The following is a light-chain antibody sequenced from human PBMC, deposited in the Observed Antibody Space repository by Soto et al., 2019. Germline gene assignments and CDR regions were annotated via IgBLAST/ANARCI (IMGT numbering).Light chain of an antibody. Sequence: DIQITQSPSSLSASVGDRVTITCRASQTISSWLAWYQQKPGKAPKLLIYKASTLKSGVPSRFSGSGSGTEFTLTISSLQPDDFETYYCQHYNSYSEAFGQGTKVDIK. CDR3: QHYNSYSEA. V-gene: IGKV1-5*03. J-gene: IGKJ1*01. CDR2: KAS. CDR1: QTISSW.